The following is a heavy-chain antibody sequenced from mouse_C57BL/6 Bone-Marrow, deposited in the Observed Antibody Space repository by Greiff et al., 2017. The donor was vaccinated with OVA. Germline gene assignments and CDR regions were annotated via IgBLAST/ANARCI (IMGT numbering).Heavy chain of an antibody. Sequence: DVKLVESGGGLVKPGGSLKLSCAASGFTFSSYAMSWVRQTPEKRLEWVATISDGGSYTYYPDNVKGRFTISRDNANNNLYLQMSHLKSEDTAMYYCARDGSSSRFYAMDYWGQGTSVTVSS. CDR2: ISDGGSYT. CDR3: ARDGSSSRFYAMDY. V-gene: IGHV5-4*01. CDR1: GFTFSSYA. J-gene: IGHJ4*01. D-gene: IGHD1-1*01.